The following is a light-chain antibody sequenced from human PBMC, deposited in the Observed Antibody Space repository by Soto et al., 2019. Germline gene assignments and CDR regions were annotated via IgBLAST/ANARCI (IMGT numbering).Light chain of an antibody. V-gene: IGKV3-15*01. CDR2: GAS. CDR3: QQYNNWPLT. CDR1: QSVSSN. J-gene: IGKJ1*01. Sequence: EIVMTQSPATLSVSPVERATLSFRASQSVSSNLAWYQQKPGQAPRLLIYGASTRATGIPARFSGSGSGTEFTLTISSLQSEDFAVYYCQQYNNWPLTFGQGTKVDIK.